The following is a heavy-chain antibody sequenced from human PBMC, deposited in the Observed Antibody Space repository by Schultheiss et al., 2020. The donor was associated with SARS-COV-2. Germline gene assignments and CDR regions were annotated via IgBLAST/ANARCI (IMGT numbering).Heavy chain of an antibody. CDR2: INPNSGGT. CDR3: ARRSVGGAFFDY. CDR1: RYTFTGYY. V-gene: IGHV1-2*02. D-gene: IGHD1-26*01. J-gene: IGHJ4*02. Sequence: GESLKISCKASRYTFTGYYMHWVRQAPGQGLEWMGWINPNSGGTNYAQKFQGRVTMTRDTSISTAYMELSRLRSDDTAVYYCARRSVGGAFFDYWGQGTLVTVSS.